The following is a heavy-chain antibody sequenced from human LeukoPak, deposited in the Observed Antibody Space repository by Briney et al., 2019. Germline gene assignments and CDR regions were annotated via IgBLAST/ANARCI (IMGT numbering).Heavy chain of an antibody. CDR2: IYYSGST. D-gene: IGHD3-22*01. CDR1: GGSISSGGYY. CDR3: ARGPHYYDSSGPDAFDI. V-gene: IGHV4-31*03. J-gene: IGHJ3*02. Sequence: SETLSLTCTVSGGSISSGGYYWSWIRQHPGKGLEWIGYIYYSGSTYYNPSLKSRVTISVDTSKNQFSLKLSSVTAADTAVHYCARGPHYYDSSGPDAFDIWGQGTMVTVSS.